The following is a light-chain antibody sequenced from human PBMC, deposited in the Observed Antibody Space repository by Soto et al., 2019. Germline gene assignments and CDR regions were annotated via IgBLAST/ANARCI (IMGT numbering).Light chain of an antibody. CDR3: SSYTASITYV. CDR1: SSDVGGYNY. CDR2: DVS. Sequence: QSVLTQPASVSGSPGQSITISCSGTSSDVGGYNYVSWYQQHPGKAPKLVIYDVSDRPSGISNRFSGSKSGNTASLTISGLQAEDEADYSCSSYTASITYVFGTGTKVTVL. V-gene: IGLV2-14*03. J-gene: IGLJ1*01.